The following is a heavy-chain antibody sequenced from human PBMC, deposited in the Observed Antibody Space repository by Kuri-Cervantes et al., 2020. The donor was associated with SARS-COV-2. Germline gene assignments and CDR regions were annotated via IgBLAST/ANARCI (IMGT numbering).Heavy chain of an antibody. D-gene: IGHD6-6*01. J-gene: IGHJ6*02. CDR3: ARDFVVYYYGMDV. CDR2: ISSGSSYI. V-gene: IGHV3-21*01. CDR1: GFTFSSYS. Sequence: GESLKISCAASGFTFSSYSMNWVRQAPGKGLEWVSSISSGSSYIFYADSVKGRFTISRDNSKNTLYLQMNSLRAEDTAVYYCARDFVVYYYGMDVWGQGTTVTVSS.